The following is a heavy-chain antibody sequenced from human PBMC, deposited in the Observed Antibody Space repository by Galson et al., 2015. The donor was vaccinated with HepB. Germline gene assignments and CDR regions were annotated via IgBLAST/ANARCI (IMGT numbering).Heavy chain of an antibody. CDR3: ARVDSSGWYATPIGY. CDR1: GYTFTSYG. Sequence: SVKVSCKASGYTFTSYGISWVRQAPGQGLEWMGWISAYNGNTNYAQKLQGRVTMTTDTSTSTAYMELRSLRSDDTAVYYCARVDSSGWYATPIGYWGQGTLVTVSS. D-gene: IGHD6-19*01. J-gene: IGHJ4*02. CDR2: ISAYNGNT. V-gene: IGHV1-18*01.